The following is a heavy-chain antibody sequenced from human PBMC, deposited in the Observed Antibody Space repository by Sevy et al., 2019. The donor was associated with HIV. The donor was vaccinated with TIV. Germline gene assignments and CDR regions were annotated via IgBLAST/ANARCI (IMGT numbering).Heavy chain of an antibody. V-gene: IGHV3-30-3*01. CDR2: ISYDGSNK. D-gene: IGHD5-18*01. CDR1: GFTFSSYA. J-gene: IGHJ4*02. Sequence: GGSLRLSCAASGFTFSSYAMHWVRQAPGKGLEWVAVISYDGSNKYYADSVKGRFTISRDNSKNTLYLQMNSLRAEDTAVYYWARAEDTAMEIDYWGQGTLVTVSS. CDR3: ARAEDTAMEIDY.